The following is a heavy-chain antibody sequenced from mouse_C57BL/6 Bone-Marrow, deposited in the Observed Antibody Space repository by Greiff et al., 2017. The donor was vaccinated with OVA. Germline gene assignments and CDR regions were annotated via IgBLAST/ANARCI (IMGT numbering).Heavy chain of an antibody. Sequence: VQLQESGAELARPGASVKLSCKASGYTFTSYGISWVKQRTGQGLEWIGEIYPRSGNTYYNEKFKGKATLTADKSSSTAYMELRSLTSEDSAVYFCASGANWDNFDYWGQGTTLTVSS. J-gene: IGHJ2*01. CDR2: IYPRSGNT. CDR3: ASGANWDNFDY. CDR1: GYTFTSYG. V-gene: IGHV1-81*01. D-gene: IGHD4-1*01.